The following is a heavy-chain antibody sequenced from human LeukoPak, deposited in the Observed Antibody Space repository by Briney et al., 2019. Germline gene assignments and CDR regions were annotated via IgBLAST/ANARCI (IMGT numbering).Heavy chain of an antibody. D-gene: IGHD6-13*01. Sequence: ASVKVSCTASGYTFTTSDVNWVRQATGQGLEWMGWMNPNSGKTGSAQKFQGRLTMTKNTSTSTAYMEVTGLKFEDTAIYYCARGRPGPAGAGTYDFWGQGTLITVSS. V-gene: IGHV1-8*01. J-gene: IGHJ4*02. CDR2: MNPNSGKT. CDR3: ARGRPGPAGAGTYDF. CDR1: GYTFTTSD.